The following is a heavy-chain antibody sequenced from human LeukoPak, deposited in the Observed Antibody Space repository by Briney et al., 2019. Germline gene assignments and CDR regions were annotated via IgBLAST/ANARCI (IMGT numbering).Heavy chain of an antibody. J-gene: IGHJ4*02. CDR3: ARDISSGWYFDY. Sequence: GGSLRLSCAVSGFTFDDCGMSWVRQAPGKGLEWVSGINWNGGSTGYVDSVKGRFTISRDNAKNSLHLQMNSLRAEDTALYYCARDISSGWYFDYWGQGTLVTVSS. CDR1: GFTFDDCG. D-gene: IGHD6-19*01. V-gene: IGHV3-20*04. CDR2: INWNGGST.